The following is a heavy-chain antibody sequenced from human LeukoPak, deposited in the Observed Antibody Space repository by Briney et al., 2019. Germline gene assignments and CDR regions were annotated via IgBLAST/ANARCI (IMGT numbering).Heavy chain of an antibody. CDR1: GYTLTELS. D-gene: IGHD3-22*01. CDR3: AFLDIYDGSGYYKGYFNY. CDR2: FDPEDGET. J-gene: IGHJ4*02. Sequence: ASVKASCKVSGYTLTELSMHWVRRAPGKGLEWMGGFDPEDGETIYAQKFQGRVTMTEDTSTDTAYMELSTLRSEDTAVYYCAFLDIYDGSGYYKGYFNYWGQGTLVTVSS. V-gene: IGHV1-24*01.